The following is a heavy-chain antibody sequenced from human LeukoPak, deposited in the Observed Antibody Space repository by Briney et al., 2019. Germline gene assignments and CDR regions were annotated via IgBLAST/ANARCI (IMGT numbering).Heavy chain of an antibody. Sequence: ASVKVSCKASGYTFTNYGISWVRQAPGQGLEWMGWISTNSDIRTYAQTLQGRFTMTTDTATTTAYNELNNLTFDDTAVYYCARDWVARNNCSDPWGQGTPVTVSS. D-gene: IGHD3-16*01. CDR1: GYTFTNYG. J-gene: IGHJ5*02. V-gene: IGHV1-18*01. CDR3: ARDWVARNNCSDP. CDR2: ISTNSDIR.